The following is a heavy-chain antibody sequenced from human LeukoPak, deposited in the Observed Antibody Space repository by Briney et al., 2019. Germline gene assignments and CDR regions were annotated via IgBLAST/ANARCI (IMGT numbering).Heavy chain of an antibody. D-gene: IGHD3-22*01. CDR2: MFYSGST. Sequence: SETLSLTCTVSGGSISSRSHCWGWIRRPPGTGLEWIGTMFYSGSTYYNPSLKSRVAISVDTSENQFSLELNSVTAADTAVYYCAVAGVRYYDSSGLHAFDFWGRGTMVTVSS. V-gene: IGHV4-39*01. CDR1: GGSISSRSHC. J-gene: IGHJ3*01. CDR3: AVAGVRYYDSSGLHAFDF.